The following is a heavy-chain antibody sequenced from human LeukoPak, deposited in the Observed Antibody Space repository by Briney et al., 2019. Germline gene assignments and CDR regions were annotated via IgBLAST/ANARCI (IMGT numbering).Heavy chain of an antibody. V-gene: IGHV4-31*03. CDR2: IYYSGST. J-gene: IGHJ3*02. D-gene: IGHD2-21*01. CDR1: GGSISSGGYY. CDR3: ARVYSDDAFDI. Sequence: SETLFLTCTVSGGSISSGGYYWSWIRQHPGKGLEWIGYIYYSGSTYYNPSLKSRVTISVDTSKNQFSLKLSSVTAADTAVYYCARVYSDDAFDIWGQGTMVTVSS.